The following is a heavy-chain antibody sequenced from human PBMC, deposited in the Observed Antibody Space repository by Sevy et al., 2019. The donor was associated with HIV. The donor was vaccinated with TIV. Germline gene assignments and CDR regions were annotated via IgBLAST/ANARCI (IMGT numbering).Heavy chain of an antibody. J-gene: IGHJ6*02. D-gene: IGHD2-2*01. CDR2: IKRDGSEK. Sequence: GGSLRLSCAASGFSFSNYWMSWVRQAPGKGLEWVANIKRDGSEKYYVASVKGRFTISRDNAKTSLCLQMNSLRGEDTAVYYCARDCSSASCLWGMDVWGQGTTVTVSS. CDR1: GFSFSNYW. V-gene: IGHV3-7*03. CDR3: ARDCSSASCLWGMDV.